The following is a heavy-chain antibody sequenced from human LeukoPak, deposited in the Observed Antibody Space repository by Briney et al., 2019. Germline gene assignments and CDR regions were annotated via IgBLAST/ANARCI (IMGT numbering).Heavy chain of an antibody. CDR2: ISGSGGST. D-gene: IGHD2-21*02. Sequence: GGSLRLSCAASAFTFSNYAMSWVRQAPGKGLEWVSGISGSGGSTYYADSVKGRFTISRDNAKNSLFLQMNSLRDEDTSVYYCARAVTVVTRGGLVFDYWGQGTLVTVSS. J-gene: IGHJ4*02. V-gene: IGHV3-23*01. CDR1: AFTFSNYA. CDR3: ARAVTVVTRGGLVFDY.